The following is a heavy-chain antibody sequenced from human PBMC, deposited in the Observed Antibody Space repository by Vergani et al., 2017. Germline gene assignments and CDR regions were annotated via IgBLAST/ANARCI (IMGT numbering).Heavy chain of an antibody. J-gene: IGHJ5*02. Sequence: EVQLVESGGGLVQPGRSLRLSCAASGFTFDDYAMHWVRQAPGKGLEWVSGISWNSGSIGYADSVKGRLTISRDNAKNSLYLQMNSLRAEDTALYYCAKNKYCSNLGPWFDPWGQGTLVTVSS. CDR1: GFTFDDYA. CDR3: AKNKYCSNLGPWFDP. V-gene: IGHV3-9*01. D-gene: IGHD6-13*01. CDR2: ISWNSGSI.